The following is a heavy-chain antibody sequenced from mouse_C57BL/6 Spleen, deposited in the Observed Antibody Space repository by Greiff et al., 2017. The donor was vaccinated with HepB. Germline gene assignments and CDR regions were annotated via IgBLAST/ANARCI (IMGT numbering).Heavy chain of an antibody. CDR1: GYSFTSYY. Sequence: QVQLKESGPELVKPGASVKISCKASGYSFTSYYIHWVKQRPGQGLEWIGWIYPGSGNTKYNEKFKGKATLTADTSSSTAYMQLSSLTSEDSAVYYCARGGYGYDFAYWGQGTLVTVSA. V-gene: IGHV1-66*01. J-gene: IGHJ3*01. CDR2: IYPGSGNT. CDR3: ARGGYGYDFAY. D-gene: IGHD2-2*01.